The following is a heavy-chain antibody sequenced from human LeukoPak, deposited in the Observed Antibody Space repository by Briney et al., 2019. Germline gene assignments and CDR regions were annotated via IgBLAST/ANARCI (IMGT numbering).Heavy chain of an antibody. CDR2: IYYSGST. J-gene: IGHJ4*02. CDR3: ARVVVPAAIDY. D-gene: IGHD2-2*02. Sequence: PSETLSLTCTVSRGSISSYYWSWFRQPPGKGLEWIGYIYYSGSTNYNPSHKSRVTISVATSKNQFSLKLSSVTAADTAVYYCARVVVPAAIDYWGQGTLVTVSS. V-gene: IGHV4-59*01. CDR1: RGSISSYY.